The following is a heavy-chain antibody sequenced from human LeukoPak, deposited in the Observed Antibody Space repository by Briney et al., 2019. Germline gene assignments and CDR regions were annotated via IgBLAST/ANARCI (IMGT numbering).Heavy chain of an antibody. J-gene: IGHJ4*02. CDR3: AEKKNFYFDY. CDR1: GFTFSSHA. CDR2: ISGSGGST. V-gene: IGHV3-23*01. Sequence: PGGSLRLSCAASGFTFSSHAMNWVRQAPGKGLEWVSAISGSGGSTYYADSVKGRFSISRDNSQNTLYLQMNSLKAEDTAVYYCAEKKNFYFDYWGQGTLVTVSS. D-gene: IGHD1-7*01.